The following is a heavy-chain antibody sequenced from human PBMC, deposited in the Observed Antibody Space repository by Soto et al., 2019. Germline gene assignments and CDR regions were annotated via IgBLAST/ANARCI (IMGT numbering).Heavy chain of an antibody. Sequence: QVQLQESGPGLVKPSQTLSLTCTVSGGSISSGGYYWSWIRQHPGKGLEWIGYIYYSGSTYYHPSLKSRVTISVDTSKNPFSLKLSSVTAADTAVYYCARSGYSYGPNPLLYWGQGTLVTVSS. J-gene: IGHJ4*02. D-gene: IGHD5-18*01. V-gene: IGHV4-31*03. CDR3: ARSGYSYGPNPLLY. CDR2: IYYSGST. CDR1: GGSISSGGYY.